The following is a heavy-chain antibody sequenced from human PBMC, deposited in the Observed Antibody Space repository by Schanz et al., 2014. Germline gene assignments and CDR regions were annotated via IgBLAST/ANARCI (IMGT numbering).Heavy chain of an antibody. J-gene: IGHJ4*02. D-gene: IGHD3-22*01. Sequence: EVQLLESGGGLVEPGGSLRLSCAASGFSFSSYAMGWVRQARGKGLEWVSAMNESHSTIYYADSVRGRFTISRDNAENTLFLQMNSLRAEDTAVYYCARPPHDSSGYYPFDYWGQGTLXTVSS. CDR2: MNESHSTI. CDR1: GFSFSSYA. CDR3: ARPPHDSSGYYPFDY. V-gene: IGHV3-23*01.